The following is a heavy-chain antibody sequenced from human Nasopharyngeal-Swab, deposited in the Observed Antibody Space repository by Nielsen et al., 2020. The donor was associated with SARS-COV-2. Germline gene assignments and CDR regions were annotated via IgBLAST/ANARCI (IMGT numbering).Heavy chain of an antibody. CDR2: INPNSGGT. Sequence: ASVKVSCKASGYTFTGYYMHWVRQAPGQGLEWMGRINPNSGGTNYAQKFQGRVTMTRDTSINTAYMELSRLRSDDTAVYYCARDGTRYNWNDYYYYGMDVWGQGTTVTVSS. CDR1: GYTFTGYY. J-gene: IGHJ6*02. V-gene: IGHV1-2*06. D-gene: IGHD1-1*01. CDR3: ARDGTRYNWNDYYYYGMDV.